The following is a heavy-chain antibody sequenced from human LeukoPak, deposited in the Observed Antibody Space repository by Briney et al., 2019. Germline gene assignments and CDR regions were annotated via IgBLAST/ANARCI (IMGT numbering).Heavy chain of an antibody. CDR2: INHSGST. Sequence: SETLSLTCAVYGGSFSGYYWSWIRQPPGKGLEWIGEINHSGSTNYNPSLKSRVTISVDTSKNQFSLKLSSVTAADTAVYYCAKVVRVLQLWSLDYWGQGTLVTVSS. CDR3: AKVVRVLQLWSLDY. V-gene: IGHV4-34*01. D-gene: IGHD5-18*01. CDR1: GGSFSGYY. J-gene: IGHJ4*02.